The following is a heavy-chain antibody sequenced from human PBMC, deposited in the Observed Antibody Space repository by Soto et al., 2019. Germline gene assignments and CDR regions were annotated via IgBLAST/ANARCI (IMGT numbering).Heavy chain of an antibody. CDR1: GFTFSSYA. D-gene: IGHD2-15*01. CDR3: ARDLGVAVATLTLDY. J-gene: IGHJ4*02. CDR2: ISINGGST. Sequence: GGSLRLSCSASGFTFSSYAMHWVRQSPGKGLEYVSSISINGGSTHYADSVKGRFTISRDNSRNTQYLQMSSLRVEDTGVYYCARDLGVAVATLTLDYWGRGTLVTVSS. V-gene: IGHV3-64*04.